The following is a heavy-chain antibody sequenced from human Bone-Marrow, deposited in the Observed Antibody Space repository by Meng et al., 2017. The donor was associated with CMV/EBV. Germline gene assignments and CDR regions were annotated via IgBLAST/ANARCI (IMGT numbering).Heavy chain of an antibody. CDR1: GFTFSSYE. CDR3: AKELGGFDY. V-gene: IGHV3-30*02. Sequence: GESLKISCATSGFTFSSYEMNWVRQAPGKGLEWVAFIRYDGSNKYYADSVKGRFTISRDNSKNTLYLQMNSLRAEDTAVYYCAKELGGFDYWGQGTLVTVSS. D-gene: IGHD3-16*01. CDR2: IRYDGSNK. J-gene: IGHJ4*02.